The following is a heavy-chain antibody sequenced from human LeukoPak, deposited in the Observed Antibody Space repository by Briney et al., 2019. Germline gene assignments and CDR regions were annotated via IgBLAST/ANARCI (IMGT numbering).Heavy chain of an antibody. CDR2: ISYEGSTE. J-gene: IGHJ3*01. CDR1: GFTFNSHA. D-gene: IGHD2-15*01. V-gene: IGHV3-33*05. CDR3: AKDRSDLAATSAFDV. Sequence: PGGSLRLSCAASGFTFNSHAMHWVRQAPGKGLEWVAFISYEGSTEYYAESVKGRFTISRDNSKNTLYLQMNSLRAEDTAVYFCAKDRSDLAATSAFDVWGQGTMVTASS.